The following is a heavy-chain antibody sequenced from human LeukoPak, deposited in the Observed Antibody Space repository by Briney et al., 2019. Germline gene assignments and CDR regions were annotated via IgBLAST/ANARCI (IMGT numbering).Heavy chain of an antibody. Sequence: ASVKVSCKASGYTFTGYYMHWVRQAPGQGLEWMGWINPNSGGTNYTQKFQGRVTMTRDTSISTAYMELSRLRSDDTAVYYCARDLGHGGNSNYWGQGTLVTVSS. CDR1: GYTFTGYY. CDR3: ARDLGHGGNSNY. J-gene: IGHJ4*02. V-gene: IGHV1-2*02. CDR2: INPNSGGT. D-gene: IGHD4-23*01.